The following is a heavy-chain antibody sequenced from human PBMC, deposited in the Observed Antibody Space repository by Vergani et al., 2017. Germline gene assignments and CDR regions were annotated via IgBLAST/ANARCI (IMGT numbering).Heavy chain of an antibody. CDR1: GFSLSSGGMR. J-gene: IGHJ5*02. CDR2: IYWNDDK. Sequence: QVTLKESGPALVKPTQTLTLTCSLSGFSLSSGGMRVSWIRQPPGKALEWLALIYWNDDKRYSPSLKSRLTITKDTSKNQVVLTMTNMDPVDTATYYCAHSSGWGWFDPWGQGTLVTVSS. D-gene: IGHD6-19*01. CDR3: AHSSGWGWFDP. V-gene: IGHV2-5*08.